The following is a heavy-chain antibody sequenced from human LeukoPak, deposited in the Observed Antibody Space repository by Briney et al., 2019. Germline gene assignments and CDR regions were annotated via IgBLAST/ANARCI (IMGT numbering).Heavy chain of an antibody. J-gene: IGHJ4*02. CDR3: ARGGSSGFDY. CDR1: GFTFRSYW. Sequence: GGSLRLSCAASGFTFRSYWMSRVRQAPGKGLEWVANIKQDGSEKYYVDSVKGRFTISRDNAKNSLYLQMNSLRAEDTAVYYCARGGSSGFDYWGQGTLVTVSS. CDR2: IKQDGSEK. V-gene: IGHV3-7*01. D-gene: IGHD3-22*01.